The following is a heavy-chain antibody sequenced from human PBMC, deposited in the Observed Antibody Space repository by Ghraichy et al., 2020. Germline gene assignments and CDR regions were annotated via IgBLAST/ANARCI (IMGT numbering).Heavy chain of an antibody. J-gene: IGHJ6*02. Sequence: SETLSLTCTVSGGSISSSSYYWDWIRQPPGKGLEWIGSIYYSGSTYYNPSLKSRVTISVDTSKNQFSLKLSSVTAADTAVYYCAREGIAVLPSAGMDVWGQGTTVTVSS. CDR1: GGSISSSSYY. D-gene: IGHD6-19*01. CDR3: AREGIAVLPSAGMDV. V-gene: IGHV4-39*07. CDR2: IYYSGST.